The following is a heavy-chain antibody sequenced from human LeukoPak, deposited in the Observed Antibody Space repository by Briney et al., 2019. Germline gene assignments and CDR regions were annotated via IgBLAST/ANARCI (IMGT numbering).Heavy chain of an antibody. CDR1: GYSFTSYW. CDR2: IYPGDSDT. CDR3: ARDAARGLIITGY. Sequence: GESLKISCKGSGYSFTSYWIGWVRQMPGIGLEWMRIIYPGDSDTAYSPSFQGQVTISADKSINTAYLQWTSLQASDTAIYYCARDAARGLIITGYWGQGTLVTVSS. D-gene: IGHD3-10*01. V-gene: IGHV5-51*01. J-gene: IGHJ4*02.